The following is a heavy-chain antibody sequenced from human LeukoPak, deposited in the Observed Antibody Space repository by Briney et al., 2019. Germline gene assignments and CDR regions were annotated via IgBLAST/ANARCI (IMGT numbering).Heavy chain of an antibody. V-gene: IGHV4-61*08. D-gene: IGHD3-22*01. CDR3: ARDMDSSGYSRRWFDP. J-gene: IGHJ5*02. CDR2: IYYSGST. Sequence: PSQTLSLTCAVSGGSISSGGYYWSWIRQPPGKGLEWIGYIYYSGSTNYNPSLKSRVTISVDTSKNQFSLKLSSVTAADTAVYYCARDMDSSGYSRRWFDPWGQGTLVTVSS. CDR1: GGSISSGGYY.